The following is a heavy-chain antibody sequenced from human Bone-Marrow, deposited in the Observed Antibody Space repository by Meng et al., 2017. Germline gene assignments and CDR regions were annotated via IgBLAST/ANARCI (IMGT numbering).Heavy chain of an antibody. J-gene: IGHJ3*02. D-gene: IGHD5-12*01. Sequence: GESLKISCAASRFTFSSYEMNWVRQAPGKGLEWVSYISSSGSTIYYADSVKGRFTISRDNAKNSLYLQMNSLRAEDTAVYYCARDSGNSGWLRFLDAFDIWGQGTMVTVSS. CDR3: ARDSGNSGWLRFLDAFDI. V-gene: IGHV3-48*03. CDR1: RFTFSSYE. CDR2: ISSSGSTI.